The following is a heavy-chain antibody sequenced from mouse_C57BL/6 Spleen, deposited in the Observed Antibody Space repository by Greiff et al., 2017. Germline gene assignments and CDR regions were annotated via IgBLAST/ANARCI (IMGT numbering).Heavy chain of an antibody. D-gene: IGHD3-1*01. CDR2: ISYSGST. Sequence: EVQLQQSGPGMVKPSQSLSLTCTVTGYSITSGYDWHWIRHFPGNKLEWMGYISYSGSTNYNPSLKSRISITHDTSKNHFFLKLNSVTTEDTATYYCARGASRYFDVWGTGTTVTVSS. J-gene: IGHJ1*03. CDR3: ARGASRYFDV. CDR1: GYSITSGYD. V-gene: IGHV3-1*01.